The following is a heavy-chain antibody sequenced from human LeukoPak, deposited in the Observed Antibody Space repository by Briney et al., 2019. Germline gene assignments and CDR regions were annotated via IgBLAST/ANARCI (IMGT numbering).Heavy chain of an antibody. CDR3: AKGPAGERLDY. CDR1: GYTFTSYY. Sequence: ASVKVSCKASGYTFTSYYMHWVRQAPGQGFEWMGIINPSGGSTSYAQKFQGRVTMTRDMSTSTVYMELSSLRSEDTAVYYCAKGPAGERLDYWGQGTLVTVSS. V-gene: IGHV1-46*01. CDR2: INPSGGST. D-gene: IGHD1-26*01. J-gene: IGHJ4*02.